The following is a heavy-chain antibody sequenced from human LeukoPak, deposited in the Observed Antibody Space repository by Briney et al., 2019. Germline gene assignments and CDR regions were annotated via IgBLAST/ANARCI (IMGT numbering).Heavy chain of an antibody. CDR3: AKPLEY. CDR1: GFTFSNYA. J-gene: IGHJ4*02. CDR2: INAGRGST. Sequence: GGSLRLSCAASGFTFSNYAMSWVRQAPGKGLEWVSTINAGRGSTYYADSVKGRFTISRDNAKNTLYLQMNSLRAEDTAVYYCAKPLEYWGQGTLVTVSS. V-gene: IGHV3-23*01.